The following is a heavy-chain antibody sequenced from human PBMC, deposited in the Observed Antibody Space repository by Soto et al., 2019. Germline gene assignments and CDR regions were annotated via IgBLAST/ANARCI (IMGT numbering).Heavy chain of an antibody. CDR3: ARCYVPGRIASALDS. D-gene: IGHD3-16*01. J-gene: IGHJ4*02. CDR2: IYHRGNT. Sequence: PSETLSLTCRVSGYAISSGFYWDWVRQPPGKWLEWIGSIYHRGNTYYNPSHNGRITISLDTSKNQFSLRLTSVTAADTAVSYSARCYVPGRIASALDSWGQGALVTVSS. V-gene: IGHV4-38-2*02. CDR1: GYAISSGFY.